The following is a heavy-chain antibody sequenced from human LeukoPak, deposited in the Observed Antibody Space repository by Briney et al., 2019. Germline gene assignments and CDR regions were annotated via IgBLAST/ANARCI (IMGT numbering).Heavy chain of an antibody. D-gene: IGHD3-22*01. CDR2: MYYSGST. CDR1: GGSISSGDCY. V-gene: IGHV4-30-4*01. CDR3: ARPYYYDSRIDP. J-gene: IGHJ5*02. Sequence: SQTLSLTCTVSGGSISSGDCYWSWIRQPPGKGLEWIAYMYYSGSTYYNPSLKSRVTMSADTSKNQLSLKLSSVTAADTAVYYCARPYYYDSRIDPWGQGILVTVSS.